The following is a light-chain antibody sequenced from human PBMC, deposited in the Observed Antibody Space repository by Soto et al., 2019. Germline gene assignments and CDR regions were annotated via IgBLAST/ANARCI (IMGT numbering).Light chain of an antibody. V-gene: IGLV2-23*01. CDR3: CSYAGSSTYV. CDR1: SSDVGSYNL. CDR2: EGS. Sequence: QSALTQPASVSGSPGQSITISCTGTSSDVGSYNLVSWYQQHPGKAPKLMIYEGSKRPSGVSNRFSGSKSGNTASLTISRRQAEDEADYYCCSYAGSSTYVFGTGTKLTVL. J-gene: IGLJ1*01.